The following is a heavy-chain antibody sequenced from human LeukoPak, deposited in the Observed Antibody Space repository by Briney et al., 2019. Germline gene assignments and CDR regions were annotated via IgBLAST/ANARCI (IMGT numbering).Heavy chain of an antibody. CDR2: IYYSGST. CDR1: DGSISSYY. CDR3: ARGRGVPYYYDSSGYYPADY. D-gene: IGHD3-22*01. Sequence: SETLSLTCTVSDGSISSYYWSWIRQPPGKGLECIGHIYYSGSTYYNPSLKSRVTISVDTSKNQFSLKLSSVTAADTAVYYCARGRGVPYYYDSSGYYPADYWGQGTLVTVSS. J-gene: IGHJ4*02. V-gene: IGHV4-30-4*08.